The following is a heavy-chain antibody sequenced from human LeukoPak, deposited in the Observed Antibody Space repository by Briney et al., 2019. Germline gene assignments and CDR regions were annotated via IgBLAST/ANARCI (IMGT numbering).Heavy chain of an antibody. CDR1: GYTFTSYA. D-gene: IGHD3-22*01. CDR3: ARDPRRITMIVVVPWFDP. V-gene: IGHV1-3*01. CDR2: INAGNGNT. Sequence: GASVKVSCKASGYTFTSYAMHWVRQAPGQRLEWMGWINAGNGNTKYSQKFQGRVTITRDTSASTAYTELSSLRSEDTAVYYCARDPRRITMIVVVPWFDPWGQGTLVTVSS. J-gene: IGHJ5*02.